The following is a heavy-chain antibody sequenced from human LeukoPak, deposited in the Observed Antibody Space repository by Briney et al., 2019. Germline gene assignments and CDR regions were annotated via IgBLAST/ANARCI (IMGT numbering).Heavy chain of an antibody. J-gene: IGHJ4*02. CDR2: ISSSSSYI. V-gene: IGHV3-21*01. CDR3: ARDLINIATARNGFDY. D-gene: IGHD6-13*01. CDR1: GFTFSSHS. Sequence: GGSLRLSCAASGFTFSSHSMNWVRQAPGKGLEWVSFISSSSSYIYYADSLKGRFTISRDNPRNSLYLQMNSLRVEDTAVYYCARDLINIATARNGFDYWGKGNLVTVFS.